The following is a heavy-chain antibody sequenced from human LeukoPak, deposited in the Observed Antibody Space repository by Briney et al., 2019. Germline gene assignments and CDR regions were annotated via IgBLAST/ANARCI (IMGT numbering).Heavy chain of an antibody. J-gene: IGHJ6*02. V-gene: IGHV3-23*01. D-gene: IGHD2-2*01. CDR2: ISASGGST. Sequence: GGSLRLSCAASGFTFSGFAMTWVRQAPGKGLEWVSGISASGGSTYYADSVQGRFTISRDNSKNMLYLQMNSLKAEDTAVYYCARGRECSSTTCSFLFYYPMDAWGQGTTVIVSS. CDR1: GFTFSGFA. CDR3: ARGRECSSTTCSFLFYYPMDA.